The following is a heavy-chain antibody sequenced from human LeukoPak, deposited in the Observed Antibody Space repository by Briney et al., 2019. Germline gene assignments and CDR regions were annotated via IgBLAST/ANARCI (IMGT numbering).Heavy chain of an antibody. Sequence: ASVTVSCKASGYTFTGYYIHWVRQAPGQGLEWMGWINPNSGGTNSAQKFQGRVTMTRDTSISTAYMELSSLRSDDTAVYYCATNQYGDYTLGDYWGQGTLVSVSS. CDR3: ATNQYGDYTLGDY. J-gene: IGHJ4*02. CDR2: INPNSGGT. V-gene: IGHV1-2*02. D-gene: IGHD4-17*01. CDR1: GYTFTGYY.